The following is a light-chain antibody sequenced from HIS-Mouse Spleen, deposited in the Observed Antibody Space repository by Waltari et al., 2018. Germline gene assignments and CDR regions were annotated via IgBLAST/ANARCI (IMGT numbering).Light chain of an antibody. Sequence: QSALTQPASVSGSPGQSITISCTGTSSHVGGYNYVSWYQQHPGKAPKLMIYDASNRPSGVSNRFSGSKSGNTASLTISGLQAEDEADYYCSSYTSSSTLVFGGGTKLTVL. CDR1: SSHVGGYNY. CDR2: DAS. CDR3: SSYTSSSTLV. J-gene: IGLJ2*01. V-gene: IGLV2-14*03.